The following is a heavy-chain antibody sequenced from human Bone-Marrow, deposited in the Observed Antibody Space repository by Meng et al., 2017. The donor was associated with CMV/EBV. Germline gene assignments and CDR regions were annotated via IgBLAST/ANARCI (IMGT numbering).Heavy chain of an antibody. CDR1: GFTFSSYA. D-gene: IGHD1-14*01. CDR3: AREIPYRPTDY. V-gene: IGHV3-23*01. J-gene: IGHJ4*02. Sequence: GESLKISSAASGFTFSSYAMSWVRQAPGKGLEWVSAISGSGGSTYYADSVKGRFTISRDNAKNTLYLQMNSLRAEDTALYYCAREIPYRPTDYWGQGTLVTFSS. CDR2: ISGSGGST.